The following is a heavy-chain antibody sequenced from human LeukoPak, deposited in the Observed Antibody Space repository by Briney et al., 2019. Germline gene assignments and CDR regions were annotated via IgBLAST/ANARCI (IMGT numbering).Heavy chain of an antibody. Sequence: GGSLRLSCAASGFTFSTYSMNWVRQVPGKGLEWVSSISGSSSYIYYADSAKGRFTISRDSATNSLDLQMNSLRAEDTAVYYCARDYYGDFYFDYWGQGTLVTVSS. CDR1: GFTFSTYS. D-gene: IGHD4-17*01. CDR3: ARDYYGDFYFDY. V-gene: IGHV3-21*01. CDR2: ISGSSSYI. J-gene: IGHJ4*02.